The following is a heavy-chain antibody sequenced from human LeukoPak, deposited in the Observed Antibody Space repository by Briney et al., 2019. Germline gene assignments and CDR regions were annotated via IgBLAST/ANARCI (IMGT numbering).Heavy chain of an antibody. Sequence: SETLSLTCTVSDDSIDSYYWTWIRQPPGKGLEWIGEINHSGSTNYNPSLKSRVTISVDTSKNQFSLKLSSVTAADTAVYYCARGRYVWGSYRYTGYFDYWGQGTLVTVSS. V-gene: IGHV4-34*01. CDR3: ARGRYVWGSYRYTGYFDY. D-gene: IGHD3-16*02. CDR1: DDSIDSYY. CDR2: INHSGST. J-gene: IGHJ4*02.